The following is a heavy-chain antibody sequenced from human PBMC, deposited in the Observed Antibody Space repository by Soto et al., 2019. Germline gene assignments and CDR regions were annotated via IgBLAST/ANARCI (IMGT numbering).Heavy chain of an antibody. V-gene: IGHV1-46*01. CDR1: GYTFTSYY. Sequence: QVQLVQSGAEVKKPGASVKVSCKASGYTFTSYYMHWVRLAPGQGLEWMGIINPDGGGTSYAQKFQGRVIMTRDTSTSTVFMDMSSLRSADTAVYYCAVGGNYFSMDVWGQGTTVTVSS. CDR2: INPDGGGT. CDR3: AVGGNYFSMDV. J-gene: IGHJ6*02.